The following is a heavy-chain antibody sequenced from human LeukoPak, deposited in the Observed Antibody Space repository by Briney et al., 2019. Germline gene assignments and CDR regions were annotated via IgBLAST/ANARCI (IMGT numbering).Heavy chain of an antibody. J-gene: IGHJ4*02. CDR3: ARDSSSWPTGGYFDY. CDR1: GFTFSSYA. Sequence: PGESLRLSCAASGFTFSSYAMHWVRQAPGKGLEWVAVISYDGSNKYYADSVKGRFTISRDNSKNTLYLQMNSLRAEDTAVYYCARDSSSWPTGGYFDYWGQGTLVTVSS. D-gene: IGHD6-13*01. V-gene: IGHV3-30-3*01. CDR2: ISYDGSNK.